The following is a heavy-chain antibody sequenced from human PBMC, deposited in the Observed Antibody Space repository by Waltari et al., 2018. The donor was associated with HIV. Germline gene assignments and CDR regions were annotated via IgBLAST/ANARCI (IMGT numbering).Heavy chain of an antibody. D-gene: IGHD2-15*01. CDR1: GLTFRSYA. CDR3: ANTYCSGGSCLPYYFDY. J-gene: IGHJ4*02. CDR2: IIDSGGST. V-gene: IGHV3-23*04. Sequence: EVQLVESGGGLVQSGGCMRLSCAGSGLTFRSYAMSRVRQAPGEGLEWVSAIIDSGGSTYYADSVKGRFTISRDNSKNTLYLQMNSLRAEDTAVYYCANTYCSGGSCLPYYFDYWGQGTLVTVSS.